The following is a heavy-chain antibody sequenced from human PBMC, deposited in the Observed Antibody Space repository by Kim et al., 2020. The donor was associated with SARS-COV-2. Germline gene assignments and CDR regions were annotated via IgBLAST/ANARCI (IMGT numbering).Heavy chain of an antibody. CDR1: GGSFSGYY. J-gene: IGHJ4*02. V-gene: IGHV4-34*01. CDR3: ARGAMRYYGSGSYSYYFDY. Sequence: SETLSLTCAVYGGSFSGYYWSWIRQPPGKGLEWIGEINHSGSTNYNPSLKSRVTISVDTSKNQFSLKLSSVTAADTAVYYCARGAMRYYGSGSYSYYFDYWGQGTLVTVSS. CDR2: INHSGST. D-gene: IGHD3-10*01.